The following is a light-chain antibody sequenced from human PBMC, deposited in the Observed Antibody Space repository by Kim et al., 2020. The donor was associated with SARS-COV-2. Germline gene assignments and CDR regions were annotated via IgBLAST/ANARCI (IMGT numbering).Light chain of an antibody. V-gene: IGKV3-11*01. CDR1: HSVGIN. Sequence: PGEGANLSCRASHSVGINLALYQQTPGQAPRLLIFDAAIRATGIPTRFSGSGAGTDFTLTISSLEAEDFAIYYGQQRSSWPPALSFGGGTKVDIK. CDR2: DAA. J-gene: IGKJ4*01. CDR3: QQRSSWPPALS.